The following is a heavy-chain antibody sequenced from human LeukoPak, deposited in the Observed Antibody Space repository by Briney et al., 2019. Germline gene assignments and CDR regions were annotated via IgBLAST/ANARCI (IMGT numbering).Heavy chain of an antibody. CDR2: ISGSGGST. J-gene: IGHJ4*02. D-gene: IGHD3-10*01. CDR1: GFTFSSYA. CDR3: AKEVGYYYGSGSYWD. V-gene: IGHV3-23*01. Sequence: GGSLRLSYAASGFTFSSYAMSWVRQAPGKGLEWVSAISGSGGSTYYADSVEGRFTISRDNSKNTLYLQMNSPRAEDTAVYYCAKEVGYYYGSGSYWDWGQGTLVTVSS.